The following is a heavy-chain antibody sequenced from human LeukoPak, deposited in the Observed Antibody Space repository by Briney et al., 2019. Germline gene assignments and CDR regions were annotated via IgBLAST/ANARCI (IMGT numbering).Heavy chain of an antibody. D-gene: IGHD3-10*01. Sequence: SETLSLTCTVSGGSISSGGYYWSWIRQPPGKGLEWIGYIYHSGSTYYNPSLKSRVTISVDTSKNQFSLKLSSVTAADTAVYYCARDRITMVRGEYNWFDPWGQGTLVTVSS. CDR2: IYHSGST. J-gene: IGHJ5*02. V-gene: IGHV4-30-2*05. CDR3: ARDRITMVRGEYNWFDP. CDR1: GGSISSGGYY.